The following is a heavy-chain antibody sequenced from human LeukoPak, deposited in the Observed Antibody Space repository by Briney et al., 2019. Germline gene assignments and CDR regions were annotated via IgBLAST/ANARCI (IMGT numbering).Heavy chain of an antibody. J-gene: IGHJ3*02. Sequence: PSETLSLTCAVSGYSISSGYYWAWIRQFPGKGLEWIGSIFHSGSTYVNPSLKSRVSTSVDASKNHFSLTLTSVTAADTAVYHCARHMTTDMLDAFDIWGQGTMVIISS. CDR3: ARHMTTDMLDAFDI. V-gene: IGHV4-38-2*01. CDR2: IFHSGST. CDR1: GYSISSGYY. D-gene: IGHD3-10*02.